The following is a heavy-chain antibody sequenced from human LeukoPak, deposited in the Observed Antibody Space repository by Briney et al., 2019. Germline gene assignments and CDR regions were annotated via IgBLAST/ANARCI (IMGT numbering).Heavy chain of an antibody. D-gene: IGHD3-22*01. V-gene: IGHV3-11*01. J-gene: IGHJ4*02. CDR2: ISSSGSTI. CDR1: GFTFSDHY. CDR3: ARGPIQYYYDSSGYFH. Sequence: GGSLRLSCAASGFTFSDHYMSWIRQAPGKGLEWVSYISSSGSTIYYADSVKGRFTISRDNAKNSLYLQMNSLRAEDTAVYYCARGPIQYYYDSSGYFHWGQGTLVTVSS.